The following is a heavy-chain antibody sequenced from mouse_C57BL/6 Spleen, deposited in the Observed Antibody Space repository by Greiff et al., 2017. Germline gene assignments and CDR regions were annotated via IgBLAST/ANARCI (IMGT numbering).Heavy chain of an antibody. D-gene: IGHD1-1*01. CDR2: ISYDGSN. Sequence: EVQLQQSGPGLVKPSQSLSLTCSVTGYSITSGYYWNWIRQFPGNKLEWMGYISYDGSNNYNPSLKNRISITRDTSKNQFFLKLNSVTTEDTATYYCAREGIRYPFDYWGQGTTLTVSS. CDR1: GYSITSGYY. V-gene: IGHV3-6*01. CDR3: AREGIRYPFDY. J-gene: IGHJ2*01.